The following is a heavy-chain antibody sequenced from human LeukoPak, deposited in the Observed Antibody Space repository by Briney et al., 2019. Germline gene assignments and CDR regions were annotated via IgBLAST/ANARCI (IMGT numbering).Heavy chain of an antibody. D-gene: IGHD3-3*01. J-gene: IGHJ3*02. Sequence: GGSLRLSCAASGFTFDDYGMSWVRQGPGKGLEWVSGINWNGGSIGYADSVKGRFTISRDNAKNSLYLQMNSLRAEDTAVYYCAGSNRSYYDFWSGYYTNAFDIWGQGTMVTVSS. CDR3: AGSNRSYYDFWSGYYTNAFDI. CDR1: GFTFDDYG. V-gene: IGHV3-20*04. CDR2: INWNGGSI.